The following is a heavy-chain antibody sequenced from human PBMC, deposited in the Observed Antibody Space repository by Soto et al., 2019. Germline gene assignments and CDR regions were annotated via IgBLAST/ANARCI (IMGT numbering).Heavy chain of an antibody. J-gene: IGHJ3*02. Sequence: SVKVSCKASGGTFSSYAISRVRQAPGQGLEWMGGIIPIFGTANYAQKFQGRVTVTADESTSTAYMELSSLRSEDTAVYYCARDSWGDGGNSRGDDAFDIWGQGTMVTVSS. CDR1: GGTFSSYA. V-gene: IGHV1-69*13. CDR3: ARDSWGDGGNSRGDDAFDI. D-gene: IGHD2-21*02. CDR2: IIPIFGTA.